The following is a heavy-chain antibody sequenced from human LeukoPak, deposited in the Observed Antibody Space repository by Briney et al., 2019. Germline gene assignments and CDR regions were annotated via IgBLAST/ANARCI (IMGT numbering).Heavy chain of an antibody. V-gene: IGHV4-34*01. CDR2: INHSGNT. CDR3: ARGAGYGDY. CDR1: GXSFSGYY. D-gene: IGHD5-12*01. Sequence: PSETLSLTCAVFGXSFSGYYWSWIRQPPGKGLEWIGEINHSGNTNYNPSLKSRITISVDTSKNQFSLHLSSVTAEDTAVYYCARGAGYGDYWGQGTLVTVSS. J-gene: IGHJ4*02.